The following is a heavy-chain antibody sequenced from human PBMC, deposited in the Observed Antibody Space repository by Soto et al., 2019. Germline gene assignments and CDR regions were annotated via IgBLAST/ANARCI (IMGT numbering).Heavy chain of an antibody. CDR1: GFTFSSYA. V-gene: IGHV3-23*01. CDR2: ISGSGGST. J-gene: IGHJ3*02. CDR3: AKLGIVVVVAAHGAFDI. Sequence: QPGGSLRLSCAASGFTFSSYAMSWVRRAPGKGLEWVSAISGSGGSTYYADSVKGRFTISRDNSKNTLYLQMNSLRAEDTAVYYCAKLGIVVVVAAHGAFDIWGQGTMVTVSS. D-gene: IGHD2-15*01.